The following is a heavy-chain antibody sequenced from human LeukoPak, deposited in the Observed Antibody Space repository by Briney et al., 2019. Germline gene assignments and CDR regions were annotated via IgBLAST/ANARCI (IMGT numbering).Heavy chain of an antibody. CDR1: GYTFTSYD. CDR2: MNPNSGNT. Sequence: ASVKVSCKASGYTFTSYDINWVRQATGQGLEWMGWMNPNSGNTGYAQKFQGRVTMTRNTSISTVYMELSSLTSDDTAVYYCGRDPTYRNYFDSWGQGTLVTVSS. J-gene: IGHJ4*02. CDR3: GRDPTYRNYFDS. D-gene: IGHD1-1*01. V-gene: IGHV1-8*01.